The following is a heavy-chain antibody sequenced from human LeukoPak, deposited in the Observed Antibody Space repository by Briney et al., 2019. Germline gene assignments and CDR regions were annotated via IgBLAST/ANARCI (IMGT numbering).Heavy chain of an antibody. CDR2: FFPGDSDT. V-gene: IGHV5-51*01. J-gene: IGHJ6*02. Sequence: LGESLKISCKGSGYSFTSYWFGWVRQMPGKGLEWMGIFFPGDSDTRYSPSFQGQVTISADKSISTAYLQWSSLKASDTAMYYCARSIAARPGYYYGMDVWGQGTTVTVSS. CDR1: GYSFTSYW. CDR3: ARSIAARPGYYYGMDV. D-gene: IGHD6-6*01.